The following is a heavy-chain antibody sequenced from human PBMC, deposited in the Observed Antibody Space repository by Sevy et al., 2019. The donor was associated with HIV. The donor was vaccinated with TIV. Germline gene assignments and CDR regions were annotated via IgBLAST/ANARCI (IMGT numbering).Heavy chain of an antibody. Sequence: GGSLRLSCAASGFTFSSYAMHWVRQAPGEGLEWVAVISDDGSNKYYADSVKGLFSISSDNSKNTLYLQMSSLRAEDTAMFYCARDRQYCSGGTCYRTGYFDYWGQGTLVTVSS. CDR1: GFTFSSYA. CDR2: ISDDGSNK. V-gene: IGHV3-30-3*01. J-gene: IGHJ4*02. D-gene: IGHD2-15*01. CDR3: ARDRQYCSGGTCYRTGYFDY.